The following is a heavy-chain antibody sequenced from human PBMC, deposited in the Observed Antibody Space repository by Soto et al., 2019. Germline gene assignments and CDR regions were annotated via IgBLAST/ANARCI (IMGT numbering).Heavy chain of an antibody. CDR3: ASSWGFGEHYDSSGDDY. CDR1: GGSFSGYY. V-gene: IGHV4-34*01. Sequence: SQTLSLTCAVYGGSFSGYYWSWIRQPPGKGLEWIGEINHSGSTNYNPSLKSRVTISVDTSKNQFSLKLSSVTAADTAVYYCASSWGFGEHYDSSGDDYWGQGTLVTVSS. CDR2: INHSGST. J-gene: IGHJ4*02. D-gene: IGHD3-22*01.